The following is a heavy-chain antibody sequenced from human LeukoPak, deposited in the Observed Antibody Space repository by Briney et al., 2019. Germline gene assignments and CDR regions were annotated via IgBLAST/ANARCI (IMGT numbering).Heavy chain of an antibody. CDR1: GGSISSGGYS. D-gene: IGHD2-2*01. J-gene: IGHJ5*02. CDR2: IYHSGST. Sequence: PSETLSLTCAVSGGSISSGGYSWRWIRQPPGKGLEWIGYIYHSGSTYYNPSLKSRVTISVDRSKNQFSLKLSSVTAADTAVYYCASLYCSSTSCPRGWFDPWGQGTLVTISS. V-gene: IGHV4-30-2*01. CDR3: ASLYCSSTSCPRGWFDP.